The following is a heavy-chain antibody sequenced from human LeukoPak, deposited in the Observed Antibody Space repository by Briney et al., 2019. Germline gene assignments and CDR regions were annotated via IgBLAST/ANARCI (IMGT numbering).Heavy chain of an antibody. Sequence: SQTLSLTCAVSGGSISSGGYSWSRIRQPPGKGLEWIGGINHSGSTNYNPSLKSRVTISVDTSKNQFSRKLSSVTAADTAVHYCARGNRRSSGWPGDYWGQGTLVTVSS. CDR1: GGSISSGGYS. D-gene: IGHD6-19*01. CDR2: INHSGST. V-gene: IGHV4-30-2*01. CDR3: ARGNRRSSGWPGDY. J-gene: IGHJ4*02.